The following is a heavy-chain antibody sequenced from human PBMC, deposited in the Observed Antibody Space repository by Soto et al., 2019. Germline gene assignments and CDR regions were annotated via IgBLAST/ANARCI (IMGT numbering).Heavy chain of an antibody. V-gene: IGHV3-23*01. CDR3: AKQGDYDFWSSSNNWLDP. J-gene: IGHJ5*02. Sequence: WGSLRLSCAASGFSFISYAIIFCRHSPFKWLEWVSSIGGRGGSTYYADSVKGRFTISRDNSKNTVYLQMNSLRVEDTAVYYCAKQGDYDFWSSSNNWLDPWGQGTLVTVSS. CDR2: IGGRGGST. CDR1: GFSFISYA. D-gene: IGHD3-3*01.